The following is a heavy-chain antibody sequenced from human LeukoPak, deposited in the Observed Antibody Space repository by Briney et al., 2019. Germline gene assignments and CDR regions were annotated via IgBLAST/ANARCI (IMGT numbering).Heavy chain of an antibody. CDR3: ARGGRYYSSSWYNWFDP. Sequence: GGSLRLSCAASGFTLDDYGMSWVRQAPGKGLEWVSGINWNGGSTGYADSVKGRFTISRDNAKNSLYLQMNSLRAEDTALYYCARGGRYYSSSWYNWFDPWGQGTLVTVSS. CDR2: INWNGGST. D-gene: IGHD6-13*01. V-gene: IGHV3-20*04. CDR1: GFTLDDYG. J-gene: IGHJ5*02.